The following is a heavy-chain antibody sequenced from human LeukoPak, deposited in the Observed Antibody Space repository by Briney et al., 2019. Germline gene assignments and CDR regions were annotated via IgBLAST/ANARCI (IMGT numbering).Heavy chain of an antibody. D-gene: IGHD2-2*01. Sequence: ASVTVSFKASGYTFTIYYMHWVGRAPGQGMEGVGVINPSGGSTSYAQKFQGRVTMTRDTSTSTVYMELSSLRSEDTAVYYCARVHCSSTSCYYYMGVWGKGTTVTVSS. CDR1: GYTFTIYY. V-gene: IGHV1-46*01. CDR2: INPSGGST. J-gene: IGHJ6*03. CDR3: ARVHCSSTSCYYYMGV.